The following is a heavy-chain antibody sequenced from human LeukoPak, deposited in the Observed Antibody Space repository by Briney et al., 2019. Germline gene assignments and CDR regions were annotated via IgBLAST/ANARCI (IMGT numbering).Heavy chain of an antibody. CDR1: GGSISNYY. CDR2: IYYSGST. CDR3: ARGFDSKSTYFDY. J-gene: IGHJ4*02. V-gene: IGHV4-59*01. D-gene: IGHD5-12*01. Sequence: SETLSLSCTVSGGSISNYYWNWLRQPPGKGLEWIGYIYYSGSTNYNPSLKSRVTMSLATSKTQFSLRLTSVTAADTAVYYCARGFDSKSTYFDYWGQGTLVTVSS.